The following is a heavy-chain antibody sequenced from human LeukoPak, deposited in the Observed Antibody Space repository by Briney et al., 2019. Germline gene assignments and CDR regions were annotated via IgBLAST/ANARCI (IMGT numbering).Heavy chain of an antibody. CDR2: IGTYNGDS. V-gene: IGHV1-18*01. CDR3: ATAYGSSSSPEY. CDR1: GYIFTSFG. Sequence: ASVKVSCKTSGYIFTSFGISWVRQAPGQGLEWMAWIGTYNGDSIYAQSLQGRVTLTRDTSTSTAYMELRSLISNDTAVYYCATAYGSSSSPEYWGQGTLVTVSS. J-gene: IGHJ4*02. D-gene: IGHD6-6*01.